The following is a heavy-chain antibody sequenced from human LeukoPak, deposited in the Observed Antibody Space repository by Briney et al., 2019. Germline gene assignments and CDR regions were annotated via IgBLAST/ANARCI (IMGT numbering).Heavy chain of an antibody. J-gene: IGHJ6*03. Sequence: GGSLRLSCAASGFSFSRYSMNWVRQAPGKGLEWVSSISSSSSYIYYADSVKGRFTISRDNAKNSLYLQMNSLRAEDTAVYYCARGPKIRGYSYGYYYYMDVWGKGTTVTVSS. V-gene: IGHV3-21*01. CDR1: GFSFSRYS. CDR3: ARGPKIRGYSYGYYYYMDV. CDR2: ISSSSSYI. D-gene: IGHD5-18*01.